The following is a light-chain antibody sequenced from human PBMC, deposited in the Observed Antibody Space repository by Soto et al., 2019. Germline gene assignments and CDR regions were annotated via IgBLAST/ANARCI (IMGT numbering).Light chain of an antibody. CDR1: RSDVGAYNF. Sequence: QSALTQPASVSGSPGQSITISCTGTRSDVGAYNFVSWYQHHPGKAPKVLIFDVSNRPSGVSNRFSGSKSGTTASLTISGHQAEDDAYYYCTSYTTSNTLVFGGGTKLTVL. CDR3: TSYTTSNTLV. J-gene: IGLJ2*01. CDR2: DVS. V-gene: IGLV2-14*03.